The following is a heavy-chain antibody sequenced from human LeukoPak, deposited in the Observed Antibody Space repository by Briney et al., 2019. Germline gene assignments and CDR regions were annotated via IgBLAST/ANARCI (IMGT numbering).Heavy chain of an antibody. V-gene: IGHV3-23*01. Sequence: GSLRLSCAASGFTFSSIAMTWVRQAPGKGLEWVSTIRSNGETTYNADSVKGRFTISRDNSKKTLYLQLNSLRVEDTAIYYCAKGQELDDGVFDSWGQGTLVTVSS. CDR2: IRSNGETT. CDR1: GFTFSSIA. J-gene: IGHJ4*02. D-gene: IGHD1-1*01. CDR3: AKGQELDDGVFDS.